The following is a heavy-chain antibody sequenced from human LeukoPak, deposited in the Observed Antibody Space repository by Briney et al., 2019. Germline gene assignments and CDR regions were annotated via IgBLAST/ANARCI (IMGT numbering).Heavy chain of an antibody. CDR3: ARKGGTRGPLNY. CDR2: IKQDGSET. CDR1: GFTFSNYW. D-gene: IGHD2-8*01. Sequence: PGESLRLSCAASGFTFSNYWMSWVRQAPGKGLEWVANIKQDGSETYYVDSVKGRFTISRDNAKNSLFLQMNSLTAEDTAVYCCARKGGTRGPLNYWGQGTLVTVSS. J-gene: IGHJ4*02. V-gene: IGHV3-7*01.